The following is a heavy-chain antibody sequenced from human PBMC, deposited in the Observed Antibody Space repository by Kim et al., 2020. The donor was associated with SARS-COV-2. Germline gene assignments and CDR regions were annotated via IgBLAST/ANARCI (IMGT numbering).Heavy chain of an antibody. CDR3: SRTRPRRGNAFGWYFDY. CDR1: GFSLSTSGMC. V-gene: IGHV2-70*11. CDR2: IDWDDDK. J-gene: IGHJ4*02. D-gene: IGHD6-19*01. Sequence: SGPTLVEPTQTLTLTCTFSGFSLSTSGMCVSWIRQPPGKALEWLVRIDWDDDKYYSTSLKTRLTIPKDTSKTQVVLTMTNMDPVDTATYYCSRTRPRRGNAFGWYFDYWGQGTLVTVSS.